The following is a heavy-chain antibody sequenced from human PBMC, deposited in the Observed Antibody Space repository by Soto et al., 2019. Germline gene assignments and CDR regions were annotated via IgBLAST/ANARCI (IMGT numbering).Heavy chain of an antibody. CDR2: IYYSGSS. J-gene: IGHJ4*02. Sequence: QVQLQESGPGLVKPSQTLSLTCTVSGGSISSGSYHWSWIPQHPGKGLEWIGNIYYSGSSYYNPSLKSRATISIDTSKDQFSLRLGSVTAADTAVYYCARVEGSSYYFRHDCWGRGTLVTVSS. D-gene: IGHD1-26*01. V-gene: IGHV4-31*03. CDR1: GGSISSGSYH. CDR3: ARVEGSSYYFRHDC.